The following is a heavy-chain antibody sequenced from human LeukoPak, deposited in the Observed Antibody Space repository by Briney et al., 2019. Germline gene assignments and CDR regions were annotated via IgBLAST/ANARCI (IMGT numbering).Heavy chain of an antibody. Sequence: ASVKVSCKASGYTFTSYYMHWVRQAPGQGLEWMGIINPSGGSTSYAQKFQGRVTMTRDTSTSTVYMELSSLRSEDTAVYYCAGEKYRAYGGNSAWDYWGQGTLVTVSS. V-gene: IGHV1-46*01. CDR3: AGEKYRAYGGNSAWDY. D-gene: IGHD4-23*01. J-gene: IGHJ4*02. CDR2: INPSGGST. CDR1: GYTFTSYY.